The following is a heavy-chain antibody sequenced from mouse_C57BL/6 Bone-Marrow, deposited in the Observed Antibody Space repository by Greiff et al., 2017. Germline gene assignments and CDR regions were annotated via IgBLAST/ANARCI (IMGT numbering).Heavy chain of an antibody. CDR1: GYTFTSYW. Sequence: QVQLQQPGAELVKPGASVKLSCKASGYTFTSYWMHWVKQRPGQGLEWIGMIHPNSGSTNYNEKFKSKATLTVDKSSSTAYMQLSSLTSEDSAVYYCARGGYSGGFDYWGQGTLVTVSA. D-gene: IGHD1-3*01. J-gene: IGHJ3*01. V-gene: IGHV1-64*01. CDR2: IHPNSGST. CDR3: ARGGYSGGFDY.